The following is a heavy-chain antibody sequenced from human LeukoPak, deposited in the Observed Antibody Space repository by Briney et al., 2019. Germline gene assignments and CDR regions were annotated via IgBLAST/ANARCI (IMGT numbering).Heavy chain of an antibody. CDR1: GYTFIGYY. V-gene: IGHV1-2*02. CDR3: ARGRGYSSGYFFDD. J-gene: IGHJ4*02. D-gene: IGHD6-19*01. Sequence: ASVKVSCKASGYTFIGYYMHWVRQAPGQGLEWMGWINPNSGGTDYAQKFQGRVTMTRDASITTAYMELSGLRSDDTAVYYCARGRGYSSGYFFDDWGQGTLVTVSS. CDR2: INPNSGGT.